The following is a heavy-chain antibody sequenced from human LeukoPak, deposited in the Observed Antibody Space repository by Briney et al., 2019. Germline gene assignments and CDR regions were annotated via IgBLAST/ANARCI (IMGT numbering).Heavy chain of an antibody. J-gene: IGHJ3*02. CDR1: GFTFINAW. D-gene: IGHD5-12*01. V-gene: IGHV3-15*01. Sequence: GGSLRLSCAASGFTFINAWMNWVRQAPGKGLEWVGRIKSKTDGGTADYAAPVKGRFTISRDDSKNTLYLQMNSLRAEDTAVYYCARVIIVADAFDIWGQGTMVTVSS. CDR3: ARVIIVADAFDI. CDR2: IKSKTDGGTA.